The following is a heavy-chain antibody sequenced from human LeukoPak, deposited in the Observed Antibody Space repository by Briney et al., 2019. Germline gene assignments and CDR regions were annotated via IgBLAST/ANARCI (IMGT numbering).Heavy chain of an antibody. CDR1: GYTFTSYY. CDR2: INPNSGGT. D-gene: IGHD2-15*01. J-gene: IGHJ4*02. V-gene: IGHV1-2*02. CDR3: ARGYCSGGSCYRYFDY. Sequence: ASVKVSCKASGYTFTSYYMHWVRQAPGQGLEWMGWINPNSGGTNYAQKFQGRVTMTRDTSISTAYMELSRLRSDDTAVYYCARGYCSGGSCYRYFDYWGQGTLVTVSS.